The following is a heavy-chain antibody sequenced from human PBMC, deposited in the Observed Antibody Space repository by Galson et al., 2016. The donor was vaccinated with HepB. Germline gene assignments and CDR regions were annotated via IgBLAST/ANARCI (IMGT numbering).Heavy chain of an antibody. D-gene: IGHD3-10*01. CDR1: DDSINNYY. J-gene: IGHJ6*01. CDR3: ARDRVRGDKYYFHYGMGV. CDR2: VYSTGST. Sequence: SETLSLTCSVPDDSINNYYWTWVRQPLGGGLEWIGYVYSTGSTSYNPSLRSRVTISLDKSKNQFSLKLTSVTAADTAIYYCARDRVRGDKYYFHYGMGVWGQGTTVTVSS. V-gene: IGHV4-59*01.